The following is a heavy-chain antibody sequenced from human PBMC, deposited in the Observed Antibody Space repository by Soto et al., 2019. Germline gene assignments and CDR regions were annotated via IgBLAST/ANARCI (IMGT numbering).Heavy chain of an antibody. CDR1: GYTFTSYD. J-gene: IGHJ4*02. Sequence: QVQLVQSGAEVKKPGASVKVSCKASGYTFTSYDINWVRQATGPGLEWMGRMNPNSGNTGYAQKFQGRVTRTRNTSISTAYMELSSMRSADTAVYSCAREKVGAVDYWGQGTLVTVSS. D-gene: IGHD1-26*01. CDR3: AREKVGAVDY. V-gene: IGHV1-8*01. CDR2: MNPNSGNT.